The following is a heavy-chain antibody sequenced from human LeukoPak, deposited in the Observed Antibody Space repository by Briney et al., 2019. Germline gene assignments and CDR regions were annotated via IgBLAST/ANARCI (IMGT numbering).Heavy chain of an antibody. Sequence: SETLSLTCAVSGGSISSSNWWSWVRQPPGKGLVWIGGIYHSGSSNYNPSLKSRFHIYVDESNNQFSLKLSSVTAADTAVYYCARGAYSSGWYDRDYYYYGMDVWGKGTTVTVSS. V-gene: IGHV4-4*02. CDR2: IYHSGSS. CDR3: ARGAYSSGWYDRDYYYYGMDV. D-gene: IGHD6-19*01. CDR1: GGSISSSNW. J-gene: IGHJ6*04.